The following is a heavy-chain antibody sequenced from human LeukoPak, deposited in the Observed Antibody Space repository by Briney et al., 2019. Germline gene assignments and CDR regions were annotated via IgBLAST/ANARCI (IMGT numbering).Heavy chain of an antibody. CDR1: GFSFSNYA. CDR2: ISYDGSNK. V-gene: IGHV3-30-3*01. D-gene: IGHD5-18*01. CDR3: ARDSYGIAY. Sequence: PGRSLRLSCAASGFSFSNYAMHWVRQAPGKGLEWVAVISYDGSNKYYADSVKGRFTISRDNSKNTLYLQMNSLRGEDTAVYYCARDSYGIAYWGQGTLVTVSS. J-gene: IGHJ4*02.